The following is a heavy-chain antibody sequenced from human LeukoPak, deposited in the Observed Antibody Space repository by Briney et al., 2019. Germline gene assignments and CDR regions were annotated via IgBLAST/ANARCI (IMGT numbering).Heavy chain of an antibody. D-gene: IGHD6-13*01. CDR1: GGSISSYY. CDR3: ARGDIAAGGAPFDY. J-gene: IGHJ4*02. CDR2: INHSGRT. Sequence: SETLSLTCTVSGGSISSYYWSWIRQPPWRGLEWIGEINHSGRTSYSASLKRRVTISVDTSKNQFSLKLNSVTAADTAVYYCARGDIAAGGAPFDYWGQGTLVTVSS. V-gene: IGHV4-34*01.